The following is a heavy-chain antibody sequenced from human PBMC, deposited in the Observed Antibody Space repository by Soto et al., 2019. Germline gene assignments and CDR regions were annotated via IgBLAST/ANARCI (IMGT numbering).Heavy chain of an antibody. D-gene: IGHD1-1*01. V-gene: IGHV3-7*01. Sequence: GGSLRLSCAASGFTFSSYWMSWVRQAPGKGLEWVATIWPDGSVRYYVDSVKGRFTVSRDNAKTSLYLQMDSLRVEDTAMYYCASLLGSVTTFDYWGQGALVTVSS. J-gene: IGHJ4*02. CDR3: ASLLGSVTTFDY. CDR2: IWPDGSVR. CDR1: GFTFSSYW.